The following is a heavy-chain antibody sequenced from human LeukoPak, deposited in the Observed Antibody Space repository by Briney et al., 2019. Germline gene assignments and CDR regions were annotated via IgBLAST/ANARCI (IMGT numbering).Heavy chain of an antibody. CDR2: INPSGGST. V-gene: IGHV1-46*01. D-gene: IGHD3-22*01. J-gene: IGHJ4*02. CDR1: GYTFTSYY. CDR3: ARDGHYYDSSGYYESLDY. Sequence: ASVKVSCKASGYTFTSYYMHWVRQAPGQGLEWMGIINPSGGSTSYAKKFQGRVTMTRDTSTSTVYMELSSLRSEDTAVYYCARDGHYYDSSGYYESLDYWGQGTLVTVSS.